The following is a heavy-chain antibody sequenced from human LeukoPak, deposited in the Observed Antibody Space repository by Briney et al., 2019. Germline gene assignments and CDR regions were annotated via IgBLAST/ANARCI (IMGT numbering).Heavy chain of an antibody. D-gene: IGHD1-1*01. J-gene: IGHJ4*02. CDR3: VQLERMSRD. CDR2: ISYDGSNK. V-gene: IGHV3-30-3*01. Sequence: GGSLRLSCAASGFTFSSYAMHWVRQAPGKGLEWVAVISYDGSNKYYADSVKGRFTISRDNSKNTLYLQMNSLRAEDTAVYYCVQLERMSRDWGQETLVTVSS. CDR1: GFTFSSYA.